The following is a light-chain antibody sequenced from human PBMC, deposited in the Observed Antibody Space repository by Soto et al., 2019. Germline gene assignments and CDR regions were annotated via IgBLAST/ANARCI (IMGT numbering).Light chain of an antibody. CDR3: QQLNDYPLT. J-gene: IGKJ4*01. CDR2: AAS. Sequence: IQLTQSPSSLSASVGDRVTITCRASQGISTFLAWYQQKPGKAPNLLIYAASTLQSGVPSRFSGSGSGTDFTLTISSLLPEDFATYYCQQLNDYPLTFGGGTKVEIK. CDR1: QGISTF. V-gene: IGKV1-9*01.